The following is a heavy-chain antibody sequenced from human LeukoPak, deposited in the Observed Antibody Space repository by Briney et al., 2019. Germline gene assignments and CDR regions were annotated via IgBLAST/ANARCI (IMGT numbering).Heavy chain of an antibody. CDR3: ARGWGYYGSGSYYNAVDY. CDR2: IYYSGST. Sequence: SETLSLTCTVSGGSIASYYWSWIRQPPGKGLEWIAYIYYSGSTNYNPSLKSRVTISVDTSKNQFSLKLSSVTAADTAVYYCARGWGYYGSGSYYNAVDYWGQGTLVTVSS. V-gene: IGHV4-59*12. CDR1: GGSIASYY. D-gene: IGHD3-10*01. J-gene: IGHJ4*02.